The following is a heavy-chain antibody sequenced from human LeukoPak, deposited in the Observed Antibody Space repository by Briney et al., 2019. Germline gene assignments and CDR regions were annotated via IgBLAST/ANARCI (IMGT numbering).Heavy chain of an antibody. Sequence: ASVKVSCKASGYIFTDYYIHWARQAPGQELGWMGRINPNSGGTNYAQKFQGRVTMTRDTSTSTVYMELSSLRSEDTAVYYCASGGYSYQRGIDYWGQGTLVTVSS. D-gene: IGHD5-18*01. CDR1: GYIFTDYY. CDR3: ASGGYSYQRGIDY. J-gene: IGHJ4*02. V-gene: IGHV1/OR15-1*04. CDR2: INPNSGGT.